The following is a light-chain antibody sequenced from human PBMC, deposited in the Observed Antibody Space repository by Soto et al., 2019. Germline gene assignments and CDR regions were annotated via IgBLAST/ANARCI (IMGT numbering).Light chain of an antibody. V-gene: IGLV2-14*02. CDR1: SSDVGSYKF. Sequence: QSVLTQPASVSESPGQSITISCTGTSSDVGSYKFVSWYQHHPGKAPKLMIYEGSKRPSGVSDRFSGSKSGNTASLTISGLQADDEADYYCCSYTSSSTVVFGGGTKVTVL. CDR2: EGS. J-gene: IGLJ2*01. CDR3: CSYTSSSTVV.